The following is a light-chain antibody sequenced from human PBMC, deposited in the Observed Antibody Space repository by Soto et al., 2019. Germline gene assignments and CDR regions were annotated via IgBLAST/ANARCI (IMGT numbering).Light chain of an antibody. CDR3: GSYTGRRTPVL. CDR1: SSDVGANNY. J-gene: IGLJ2*01. V-gene: IGLV2-14*01. Sequence: QSALTQPDSVSGSPGQSSTIACTGNSSDVGANNYVSWYQHHPDKAPKLIIYEVTNRPSGVSPRFSGSKSGNTASLTISGLQAEDEADYYCGSYTGRRTPVLFGGGTKLTVL. CDR2: EVT.